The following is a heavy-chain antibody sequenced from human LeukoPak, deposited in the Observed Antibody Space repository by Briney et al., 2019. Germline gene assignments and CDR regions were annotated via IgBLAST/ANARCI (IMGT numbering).Heavy chain of an antibody. CDR3: ARGTAYTYYYDSREYYFDY. D-gene: IGHD3-22*01. V-gene: IGHV4-39*07. CDR2: VFYSGRT. CDR1: GGFIRDSGYY. J-gene: IGHJ4*02. Sequence: SETLSLTCTVSGGFIRDSGYYWGWIRQPPGKGLEWIGTVFYSGRTYHNSSLQSRVTISVDTSKNQFSLKLSSVTAADTAVYYCARGTAYTYYYDSREYYFDYWGQGTLVTVSS.